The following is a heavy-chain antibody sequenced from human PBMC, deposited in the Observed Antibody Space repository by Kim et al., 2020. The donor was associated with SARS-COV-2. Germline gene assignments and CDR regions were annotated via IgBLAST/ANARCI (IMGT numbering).Heavy chain of an antibody. V-gene: IGHV3-21*01. CDR3: ARGYCSSTSCLPFDY. D-gene: IGHD2-2*01. Sequence: DSVKGRFTISRDNAKNSLYLQMNSLRAEDTAVYYCARGYCSSTSCLPFDYWGQGTLVTVSS. J-gene: IGHJ4*02.